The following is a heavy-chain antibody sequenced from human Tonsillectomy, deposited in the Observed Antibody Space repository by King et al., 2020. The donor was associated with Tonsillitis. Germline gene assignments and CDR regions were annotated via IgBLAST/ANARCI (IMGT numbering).Heavy chain of an antibody. CDR2: IKNNADGGTI. CDR3: SPTGYFQH. V-gene: IGHV3-15*01. Sequence: VQLVESGGGLVKPGGSLRLSCAASGFTFSNAWMSWVRQAPGKGLEWVGRIKNNADGGTIDYAAPVKVRFSISRDDSKNTLYLQMNSLKTGDTAVYFCSPTGYFQHWGQDTLVTVSS. D-gene: IGHD1-14*01. J-gene: IGHJ1*01. CDR1: GFTFSNAW.